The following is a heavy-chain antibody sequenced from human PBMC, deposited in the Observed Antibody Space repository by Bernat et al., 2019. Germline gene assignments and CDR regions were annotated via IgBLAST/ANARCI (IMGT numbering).Heavy chain of an antibody. Sequence: EVQLVESGGGSVQPGGSLRLSCTASGFTFSTYWMTWVRQAPGKGLEWVASIKQDGSEKYYLDSVKGRFTISRDNTKNSLYLEMNSLRGEDTAVYYCATRPRQPESWGQGTLVTVSS. D-gene: IGHD6-13*01. J-gene: IGHJ4*02. V-gene: IGHV3-7*01. CDR2: IKQDGSEK. CDR1: GFTFSTYW. CDR3: ATRPRQPES.